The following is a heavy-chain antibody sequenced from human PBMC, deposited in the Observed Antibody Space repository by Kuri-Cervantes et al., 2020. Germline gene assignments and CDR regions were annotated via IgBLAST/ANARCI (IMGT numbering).Heavy chain of an antibody. CDR2: IFSNDEK. V-gene: IGHV2-26*01. CDR3: AHSGGGNYAFDI. Sequence: SGPTLVKPTQTLTLTCTVSGFSLSNARMGVSWIRQPPGKALEWLAHIFSNDEKSYSTSLKSRLTISKDTSKSQVVLTMTNMDPVDTATYYCAHSGGGNYAFDIWGQGTMVTVSS. CDR1: GFSLSNARMG. J-gene: IGHJ3*02. D-gene: IGHD4-23*01.